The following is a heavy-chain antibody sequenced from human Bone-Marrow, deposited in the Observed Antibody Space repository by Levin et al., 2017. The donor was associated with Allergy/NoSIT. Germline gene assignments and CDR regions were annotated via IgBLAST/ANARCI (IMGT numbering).Heavy chain of an antibody. CDR3: AREGGDSSSSSKFDY. CDR1: GFIFRNYG. D-gene: IGHD6-6*01. Sequence: GGSLRLSCAASGFIFRNYGMHWVRQTPGKGLEWVAVIWYDDSNSYYADSVKGRFTVSRDNSKNTLFLQMKSLRAEDTAVYYCAREGGDSSSSSKFDYWGQGTLVTVSS. CDR2: IWYDDSNS. V-gene: IGHV3-33*01. J-gene: IGHJ4*02.